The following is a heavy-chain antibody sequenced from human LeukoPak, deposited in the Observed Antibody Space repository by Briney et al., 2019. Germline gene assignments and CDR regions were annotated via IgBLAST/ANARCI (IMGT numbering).Heavy chain of an antibody. CDR2: ISSSSGYT. D-gene: IGHD6-13*01. V-gene: IGHV3-21*01. J-gene: IGHJ4*02. Sequence: GGSLRLSCAASGFTFSTYNMNWVRQAPGKGLEWVSAISSSSGYTYYADSVKGRFTISRDNAQNSLYLQMNSLRAEDTAVYYCAKAHIAAAGHFDYWGQGTLVTVSS. CDR3: AKAHIAAAGHFDY. CDR1: GFTFSTYN.